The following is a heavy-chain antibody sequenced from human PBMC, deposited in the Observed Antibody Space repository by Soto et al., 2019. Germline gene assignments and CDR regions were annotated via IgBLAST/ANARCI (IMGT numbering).Heavy chain of an antibody. J-gene: IGHJ4*01. CDR1: GYTFTNYG. CDR2: VSAYIGER. Sequence: QVQLVQSGAEVKKPGASVKVSCKASGYTFTNYGINWVRQAPGQGLEWLGWVSAYIGERRYAQRVQARVIMTTDTSTTTAYMELRSLRSDDTAVYYCSRGTSIPASGDYWGQGTLVTVSS. CDR3: SRGTSIPASGDY. V-gene: IGHV1-18*01. D-gene: IGHD6-6*01.